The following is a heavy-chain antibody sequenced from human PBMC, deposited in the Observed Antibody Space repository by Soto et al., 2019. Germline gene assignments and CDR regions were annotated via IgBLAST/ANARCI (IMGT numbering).Heavy chain of an antibody. J-gene: IGHJ6*02. V-gene: IGHV3-7*01. CDR2: IKQDGSEK. D-gene: IGHD1-20*01. CDR1: GFTFSSYW. CDR3: VRVWGNGNYYYYYGMAV. Sequence: GGSLRLSCEASGFTFSSYWMSWVRQAPGKGLEWVANIKQDGSEKYYVDSVKGRFTISRDNAKNSLYVQMNSLRAEGTAVYYCVRVWGNGNYYYYYGMAVGGQGTTGTVS.